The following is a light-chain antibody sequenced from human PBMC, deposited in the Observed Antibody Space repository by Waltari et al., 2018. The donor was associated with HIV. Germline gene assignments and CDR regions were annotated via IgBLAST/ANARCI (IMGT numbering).Light chain of an antibody. CDR3: QSYDRTLSSYV. J-gene: IGLJ1*01. CDR1: SSNFGAGFD. V-gene: IGLV1-40*01. Sequence: QSVLTQPPSVSGAPGQRVTISCTGTSSNFGAGFDVPWYQQVPGAAPKLLIYTNTNRPSGVPDRFSGSKSGSSASLVITGLQAEDEADYYCQSYDRTLSSYVFGTGTKVTVL. CDR2: TNT.